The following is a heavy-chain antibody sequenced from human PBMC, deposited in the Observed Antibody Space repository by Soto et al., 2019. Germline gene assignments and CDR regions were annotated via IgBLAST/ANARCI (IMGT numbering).Heavy chain of an antibody. CDR2: ISSSSSTI. CDR3: ADTLSYYYGMDV. D-gene: IGHD2-2*02. J-gene: IGHJ6*02. Sequence: GGSLRLSCAASGFTFSSYSMNWVRQAPGKGLEWVSYISSSSSTIYYADSVKGRFTISRDNAKNSLYLQMNSLRDEDTAVYYCADTLSYYYGMDVWGQGTTVTVSS. CDR1: GFTFSSYS. V-gene: IGHV3-48*02.